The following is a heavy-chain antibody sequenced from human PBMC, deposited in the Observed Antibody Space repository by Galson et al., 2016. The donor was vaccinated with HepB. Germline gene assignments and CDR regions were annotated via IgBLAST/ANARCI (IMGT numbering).Heavy chain of an antibody. CDR1: GFTFINYG. CDR3: AKSGGRGWYKGELDY. CDR2: ILYDGSNK. D-gene: IGHD6-19*01. J-gene: IGHJ4*02. V-gene: IGHV3-33*06. Sequence: SLRLSCAASGFTFINYGMHWVRQAPGKGLEWVAVILYDGSNKYYADSVKCRFTISRDNSKNALYLQMNSLRAEDTAVYYCAKSGGRGWYKGELDYWGQGTLVTVSS.